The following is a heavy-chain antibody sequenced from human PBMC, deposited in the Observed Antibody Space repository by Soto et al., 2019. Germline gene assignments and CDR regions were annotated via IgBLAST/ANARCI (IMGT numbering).Heavy chain of an antibody. D-gene: IGHD6-19*01. Sequence: ASVKVSCKASGYTFTAYSMHWVRQAPGQGLEWVGWFNPNSGDTIYAQRFQGRVTLTRDTSIGTAYMELYSLTSDDTAVYYCAREASAVISLDYWGQGTLVTVSS. J-gene: IGHJ4*02. CDR1: GYTFTAYS. CDR2: FNPNSGDT. CDR3: AREASAVISLDY. V-gene: IGHV1-2*02.